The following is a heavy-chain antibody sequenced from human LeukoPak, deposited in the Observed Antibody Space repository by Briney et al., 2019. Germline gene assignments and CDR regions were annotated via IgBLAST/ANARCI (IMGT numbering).Heavy chain of an antibody. V-gene: IGHV1-3*01. CDR1: GYTFTTYP. Sequence: ASVKVSCKVSGYTFTTYPIHWVRQAPGQRLEWMGWINAGNGDTKYSQKFQGRVTFTRDTSASTAYMELSSLRSEDTAVYYCARLIDSGYDYGGIDYWGQGTLVTVSS. J-gene: IGHJ4*02. CDR2: INAGNGDT. CDR3: ARLIDSGYDYGGIDY. D-gene: IGHD5-12*01.